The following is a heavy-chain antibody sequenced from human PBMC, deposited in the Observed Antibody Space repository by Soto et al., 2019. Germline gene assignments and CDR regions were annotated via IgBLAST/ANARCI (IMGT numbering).Heavy chain of an antibody. Sequence: SETLSLTCTVSGGSISSSSYYWGWIRQPPGKGLEWIGSIYYSGSTYYNPSLKSRVTISVDTSKNQFSLKLSSVTAADTAVYYCARLGNGNSGSSFGRGPIDYWGQGTLVTVSS. J-gene: IGHJ4*02. CDR2: IYYSGST. CDR1: GGSISSSSYY. D-gene: IGHD1-26*01. CDR3: ARLGNGNSGSSFGRGPIDY. V-gene: IGHV4-39*01.